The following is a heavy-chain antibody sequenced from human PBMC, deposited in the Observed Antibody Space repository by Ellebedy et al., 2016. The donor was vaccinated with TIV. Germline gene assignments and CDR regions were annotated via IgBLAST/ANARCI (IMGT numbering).Heavy chain of an antibody. CDR3: AKDLRPLWGGAMDS. Sequence: PGGSLRLSCAASGFTFSGYGMHWVRQTPGKGLEWLAVISYNGNSHFYADSVNGRITISRDNSKNTRYLQMNSLRAEDTAVYYCAKDLRPLWGGAMDSWGRGALVTVSS. CDR2: ISYNGNSH. V-gene: IGHV3-30*18. J-gene: IGHJ4*02. D-gene: IGHD3-16*01. CDR1: GFTFSGYG.